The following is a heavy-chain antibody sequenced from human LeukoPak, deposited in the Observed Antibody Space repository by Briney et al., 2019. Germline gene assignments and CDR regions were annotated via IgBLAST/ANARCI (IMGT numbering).Heavy chain of an antibody. CDR1: GFTISNYG. J-gene: IGHJ4*02. V-gene: IGHV3-23*01. Sequence: GVFLRCSCTGYGFTISNYGMSWVGQAPGKGLEWVAGISDSGGRTNYADSVKGRFTVSRDNPKNTLYLQMNSLRAEDTAVYFCAKRGVVIRVILVGFHKEAYYFDSWGQGALVTVSS. CDR3: AKRGVVIRVILVGFHKEAYYFDS. CDR2: ISDSGGRT. D-gene: IGHD3-22*01.